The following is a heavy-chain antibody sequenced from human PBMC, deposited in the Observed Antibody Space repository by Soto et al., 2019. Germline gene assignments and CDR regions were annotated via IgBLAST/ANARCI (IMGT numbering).Heavy chain of an antibody. J-gene: IGHJ4*02. Sequence: PSETLSLTCTVSGGSISSGDYYWSWIRQPPGKGLEWIGYIYYSGSTYYNPSLKSRVTISVDTSKNQFSLKLSSVTAADTAVYYCARGQARGLFLLDYWGQGTLVTVSS. CDR1: GGSISSGDYY. CDR3: ARGQARGLFLLDY. V-gene: IGHV4-30-4*01. D-gene: IGHD1-26*01. CDR2: IYYSGST.